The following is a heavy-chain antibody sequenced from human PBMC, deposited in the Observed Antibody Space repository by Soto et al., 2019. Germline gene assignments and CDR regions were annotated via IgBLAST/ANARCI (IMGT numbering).Heavy chain of an antibody. CDR1: GFSLTTGRMG. D-gene: IGHD4-17*01. V-gene: IGHV2-26*03. CDR3: ARVNADSSCNYYGLDA. CDR2: FFSDVER. Sequence: SGPTLVNPTETLTLTCNISGFSLTTGRMGVSWIRQAPGKALEWLANFFSDVERSYSPSLQRRLTLSSESSGTQVILSITDMGPVDAATYFCARVNADSSCNYYGLDAWGQGTTGTVSS. J-gene: IGHJ6*02.